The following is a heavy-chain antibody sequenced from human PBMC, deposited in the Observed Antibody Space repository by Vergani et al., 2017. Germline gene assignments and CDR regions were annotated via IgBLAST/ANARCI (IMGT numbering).Heavy chain of an antibody. J-gene: IGHJ6*03. D-gene: IGHD4-11*01. CDR2: IYYSGST. CDR3: ARVQGLQYVYYYYYYMDV. Sequence: QVQLQESGPGLVKPSQTLSLTCTVSGGSISSGDYYWSWIRQPPGKGLEWIGYIYYSGSTYYNPSLKSRVTISVDTSKNQFSLKLSSVTAADTAVYYCARVQGLQYVYYYYYYMDVWGKGTTVTVSS. V-gene: IGHV4-30-4*08. CDR1: GGSISSGDYY.